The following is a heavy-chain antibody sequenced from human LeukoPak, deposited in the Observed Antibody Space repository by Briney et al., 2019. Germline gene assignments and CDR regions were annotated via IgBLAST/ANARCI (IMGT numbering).Heavy chain of an antibody. D-gene: IGHD2-21*02. CDR3: ARDNAYCGGDCYFGSDY. J-gene: IGHJ4*02. V-gene: IGHV1-18*01. CDR1: GYTFTSYG. CDR2: ISAYNGNT. Sequence: ASVKVSCKASGYTFTSYGISWVRQAPGQGLEWMGWISAYNGNTNYAQKLQGRVTMTTDTSTSTAYMELRSLRSDETAVYYCARDNAYCGGDCYFGSDYWGQGTLVTVSS.